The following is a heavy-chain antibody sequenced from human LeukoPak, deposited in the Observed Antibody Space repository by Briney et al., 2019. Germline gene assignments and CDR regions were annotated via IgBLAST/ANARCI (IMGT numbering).Heavy chain of an antibody. V-gene: IGHV3-23*01. CDR2: ISGSGGST. CDR3: ANHITMVRGVIDY. J-gene: IGHJ4*02. CDR1: GFTFSSYA. D-gene: IGHD3-10*01. Sequence: GGSLRLSCAVSGFTFSSYAMSWVRQAPGKGLEWVSAISGSGGSTYYADSVKGRFTISRDNSKNTLYLQMNSLRAEDTAVYYCANHITMVRGVIDYWGQGTLVTVSS.